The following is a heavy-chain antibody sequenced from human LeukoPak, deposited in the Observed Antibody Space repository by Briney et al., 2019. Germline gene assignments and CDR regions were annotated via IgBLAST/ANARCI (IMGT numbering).Heavy chain of an antibody. CDR2: ISTYNGNT. CDR3: ARDNSVGDYAWWFDP. Sequence: GASVKVSCKGSGYTFSSYGISWVRQAPGQGLEWMGWISTYNGNTNYAQKLQGRVTMTTDTSTSTDYMELSSLRSEDTAVYYCARDNSVGDYAWWFDPWGQGTLVTVSS. V-gene: IGHV1-18*01. D-gene: IGHD1-26*01. CDR1: GYTFSSYG. J-gene: IGHJ5*02.